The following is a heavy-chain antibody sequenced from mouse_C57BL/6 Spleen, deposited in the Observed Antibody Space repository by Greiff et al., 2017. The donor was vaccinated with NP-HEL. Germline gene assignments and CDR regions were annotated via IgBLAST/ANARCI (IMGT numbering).Heavy chain of an antibody. CDR3: ARDGNYFDY. V-gene: IGHV5-4*01. J-gene: IGHJ2*01. Sequence: EVQVVESGGGLVKPGGSLKLSCAASGFTFSSYAMSWVRQTPEKRLEWVATISDGGSYTYCPDNVKGRFTISRDNAKNNLYLQMSHLKSEDTAMYYCARDGNYFDYWGQGTTLTVSS. D-gene: IGHD1-1*02. CDR2: ISDGGSYT. CDR1: GFTFSSYA.